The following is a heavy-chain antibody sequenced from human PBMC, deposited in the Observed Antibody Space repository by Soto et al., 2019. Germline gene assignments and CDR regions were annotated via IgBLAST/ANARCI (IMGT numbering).Heavy chain of an antibody. D-gene: IGHD3-22*01. V-gene: IGHV3-30*03. CDR1: GFTFSSYG. J-gene: IGHJ4*02. Sequence: GGSLRLSCAASGFTFSSYGMHWVRQAPGKGLEWVAVISYDGSNKYYADSVKGRFTISRDNSKNTLYLQMNSLRAEDTAVYYCAAWRSYYDSSGLGYWGQGTLVTVSS. CDR2: ISYDGSNK. CDR3: AAWRSYYDSSGLGY.